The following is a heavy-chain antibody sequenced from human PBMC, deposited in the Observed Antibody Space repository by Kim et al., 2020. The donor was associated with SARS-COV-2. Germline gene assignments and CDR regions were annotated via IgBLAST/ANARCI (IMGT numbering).Heavy chain of an antibody. CDR1: GYTFTSYA. CDR3: ARSSWSDYFDY. J-gene: IGHJ4*02. D-gene: IGHD6-13*01. Sequence: ASVKVSCKASGYTFTSYAMNWVRQAPGQGLEWMGWININTGNPTYAQGFPGRFVFSLDTSVTTAYLQINSLKAEDTAVYYCARSSWSDYFDYWGQGTLVTVAS. V-gene: IGHV7-4-1*02. CDR2: ININTGNP.